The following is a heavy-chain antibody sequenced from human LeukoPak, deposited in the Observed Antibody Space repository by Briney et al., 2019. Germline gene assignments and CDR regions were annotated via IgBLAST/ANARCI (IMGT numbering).Heavy chain of an antibody. J-gene: IGHJ5*02. Sequence: ASVKVSCKASGYTFTGYYMHWVRQAPGQGLEWMGWINPNSGGTNYAQKFQGRVTMTRDTSISTAYMGLSRLRSDDTAVYYCARGILIEYQLLLFWFDPWGQGTLVTVSS. D-gene: IGHD2-2*01. V-gene: IGHV1-2*02. CDR2: INPNSGGT. CDR1: GYTFTGYY. CDR3: ARGILIEYQLLLFWFDP.